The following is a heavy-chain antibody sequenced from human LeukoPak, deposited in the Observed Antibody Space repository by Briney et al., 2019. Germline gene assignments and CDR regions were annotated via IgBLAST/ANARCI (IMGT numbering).Heavy chain of an antibody. D-gene: IGHD6-13*01. CDR3: ARQGGYIAPLAF. CDR2: ISYSGNT. J-gene: IGHJ4*02. CDR1: GGSISSYY. Sequence: KPSETLSLTCTVSGGSISSYYWSWLRQPPGKGLEWIGYISYSGNTNYNPSLKSRVTISVDTSKNQFSLKLSSVTAADTAVYYCARQGGYIAPLAFWGQGTLVTVSA. V-gene: IGHV4-59*08.